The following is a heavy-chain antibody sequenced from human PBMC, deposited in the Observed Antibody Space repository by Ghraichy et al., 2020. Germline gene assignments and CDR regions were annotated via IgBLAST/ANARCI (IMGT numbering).Heavy chain of an antibody. D-gene: IGHD5-24*01. CDR1: GFTFSNHA. CDR2: ISYHGRDI. Sequence: GGSLRLSCAASGFTFSNHAMHWVRQAPGKGLEWVAVISYHGRDIYYADSVKGRFTISRDNSKYTRYLQMNSLRAEDTAVYYCAGHRDGYSYWGQGALVTVSS. V-gene: IGHV3-30*04. CDR3: AGHRDGYSY. J-gene: IGHJ4*02.